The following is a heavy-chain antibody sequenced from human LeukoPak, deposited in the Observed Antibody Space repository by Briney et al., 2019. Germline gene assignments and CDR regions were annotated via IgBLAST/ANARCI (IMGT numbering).Heavy chain of an antibody. CDR3: ARNRIQLWLCDY. J-gene: IGHJ4*02. CDR2: ISAYNGNT. D-gene: IGHD5-18*01. V-gene: IGHV1-18*01. CDR1: GYTFTSYG. Sequence: ASVKVSCKASGYTFTSYGISWVRQAPGQGLEWMGWISAYNGNTNYAQKLQGRVTMATDTSTSTAYMELRSLRSDDTAVYYCARNRIQLWLCDYWGQGTLVTVSS.